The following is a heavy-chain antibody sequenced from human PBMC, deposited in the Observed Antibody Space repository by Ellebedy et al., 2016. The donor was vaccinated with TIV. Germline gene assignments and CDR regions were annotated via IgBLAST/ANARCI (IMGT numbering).Heavy chain of an antibody. V-gene: IGHV3-15*01. J-gene: IGHJ5*02. CDR1: GFTFREAW. CDR3: AKGIVGATVDWLDP. CDR2: IKSKTDRWTT. Sequence: GESLKISCAASGFTFREAWMSWVRQAPGKGLEWVGRIKSKTDRWTTNYAAPVKGRFTISRDDSKNTVYLQMNSLTSEDTAVYYCAKGIVGATVDWLDPWGQGTLVTVSS. D-gene: IGHD1-26*01.